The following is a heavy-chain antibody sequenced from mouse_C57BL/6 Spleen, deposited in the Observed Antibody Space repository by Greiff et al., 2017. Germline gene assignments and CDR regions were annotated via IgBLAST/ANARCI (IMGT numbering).Heavy chain of an antibody. V-gene: IGHV1-50*01. J-gene: IGHJ3*01. CDR2: IDPSDSDT. CDR3: ARWAPITTAGSYWGWFAG. CDR1: GYTFTSYW. Sequence: QVQLQQPGAELVKPGASVKLSCKASGYTFTSYWMQWVKQRPGQGLEWIGEIDPSDSDTNYNQKFKGKATLTVDTSSSTAYMQLSSLTSEDSAVYYCARWAPITTAGSYWGWFAGWGQGTLVTVSA. D-gene: IGHD1-1*01.